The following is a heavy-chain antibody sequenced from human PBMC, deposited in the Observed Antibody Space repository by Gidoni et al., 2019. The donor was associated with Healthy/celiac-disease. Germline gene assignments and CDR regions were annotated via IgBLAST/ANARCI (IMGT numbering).Heavy chain of an antibody. J-gene: IGHJ4*02. CDR3: ARGGVHYYYDSSGYYGAVDY. CDR1: GVTFSTYS. D-gene: IGHD3-22*01. CDR2: ISYDGSNK. Sequence: QVQLVESGGGVVQPGRSLCPSCAAPGVTFSTYSMHWVRQAPGKGLEWVAVISYDGSNKYYADAVKGRFTISRDKSKNTLYLQMNSLRAEDTAVYYCARGGVHYYYDSSGYYGAVDYWGQGTLVTVSS. V-gene: IGHV3-30-3*01.